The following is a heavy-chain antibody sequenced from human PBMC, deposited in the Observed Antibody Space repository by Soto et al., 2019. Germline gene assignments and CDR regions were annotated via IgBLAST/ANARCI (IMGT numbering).Heavy chain of an antibody. Sequence: ASVKVSCKASGGTFSSYAISWVRQAPGQGLEWMGGIIPIFGTANYAQKFQGRVTTTADESTSTAYMELSSLRSEDTAVYYCARGVQLWPPFDYWGQGTLVTVSS. CDR1: GGTFSSYA. D-gene: IGHD5-18*01. V-gene: IGHV1-69*13. J-gene: IGHJ4*02. CDR2: IIPIFGTA. CDR3: ARGVQLWPPFDY.